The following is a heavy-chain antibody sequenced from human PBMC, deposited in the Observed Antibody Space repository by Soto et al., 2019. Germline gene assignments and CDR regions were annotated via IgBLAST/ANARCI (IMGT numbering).Heavy chain of an antibody. CDR1: GYTFTSYD. J-gene: IGHJ6*02. D-gene: IGHD3-3*01. Sequence: QVQLVQSGAEVKKPGASVKVSCKASGYTFTSYDINWVRQATGQGLEWMGWMNPNSGNTGYAQKFKGRVTMTRNTSISTAYMELSSLRSEDTAVYYCARGRYSNYDFWSGYYTLMDVWGQGTTVTVSS. CDR2: MNPNSGNT. CDR3: ARGRYSNYDFWSGYYTLMDV. V-gene: IGHV1-8*01.